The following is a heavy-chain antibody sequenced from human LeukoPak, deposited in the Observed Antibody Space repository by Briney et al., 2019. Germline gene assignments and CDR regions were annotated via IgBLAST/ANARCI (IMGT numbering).Heavy chain of an antibody. Sequence: SQTLSLTCTVSGGSISSGDYYWSWIRQPPGKGLEWIGYIYYSGSTYYNPFLKSRVTISVDTSKNQFSLKLSSVTAADTAVYYCARAYYDFWSGLNYYYYMDVWGKGTTVTVSS. V-gene: IGHV4-30-4*08. CDR3: ARAYYDFWSGLNYYYYMDV. CDR2: IYYSGST. J-gene: IGHJ6*03. CDR1: GGSISSGDYY. D-gene: IGHD3-3*01.